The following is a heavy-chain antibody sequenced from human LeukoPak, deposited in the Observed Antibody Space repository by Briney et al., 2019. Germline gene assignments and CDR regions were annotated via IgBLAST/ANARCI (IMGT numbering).Heavy chain of an antibody. V-gene: IGHV1-69*04. Sequence: SVEVSCKASGGTFSSYAISWVRQAPGQGIEWMGRIIPILGIANYAQKFQGRVPITAEKPTSTAYVKVSTVRRGDRAVFYCAGGIPRGEKLPSKSGMEVWGKGTPVTVS. CDR2: IIPILGIA. CDR1: GGTFSSYA. J-gene: IGHJ6*04. CDR3: AGGIPRGEKLPSKSGMEV. D-gene: IGHD3-16*01.